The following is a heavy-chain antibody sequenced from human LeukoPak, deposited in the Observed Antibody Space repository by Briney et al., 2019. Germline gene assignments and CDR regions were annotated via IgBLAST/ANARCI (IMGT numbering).Heavy chain of an antibody. CDR1: GLTLSNYW. CDR3: VRDGGVSGYDLLDY. J-gene: IGHJ4*02. Sequence: GGSLRLSCAASGLTLSNYWMTWVPQAPGKGLEWVPNKNQDGSEENYMDSVKARFTISRDNAKNSLSLQMNSLRAEDTAVYYCVRDGGVSGYDLLDYWGRGTLVTVSS. D-gene: IGHD5-12*01. V-gene: IGHV3-7*01. CDR2: KNQDGSEE.